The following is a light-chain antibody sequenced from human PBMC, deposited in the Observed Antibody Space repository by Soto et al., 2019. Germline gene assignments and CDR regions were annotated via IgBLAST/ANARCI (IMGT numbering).Light chain of an antibody. V-gene: IGKV3-11*01. CDR2: DAS. J-gene: IGKJ4*01. CDR3: QQRSNWHIT. CDR1: QSVSSY. Sequence: EIVLTQSPATLSLSPRERATLSCRASQSVSSYLAWYQQQPGQAPRLLIYDASNRATGIPARFSGSGSGTDFTLTISSLAPAEFAVYYCQQRSNWHITFGEGTNVEIK.